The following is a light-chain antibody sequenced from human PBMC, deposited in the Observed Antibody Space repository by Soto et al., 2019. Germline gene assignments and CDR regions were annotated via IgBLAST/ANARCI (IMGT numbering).Light chain of an antibody. V-gene: IGKV3-20*01. Sequence: EIVLTQSPGTLSLSPGERATLSCRASQSVSSSYLAWYQQKPGQAPRLLIYGATSRATGIPDMFSGSGSGTDFTLTISRLEPEDFAEYYCQQYGSSPFTFVPGTKVDI. CDR3: QQYGSSPFT. CDR1: QSVSSSY. J-gene: IGKJ3*01. CDR2: GAT.